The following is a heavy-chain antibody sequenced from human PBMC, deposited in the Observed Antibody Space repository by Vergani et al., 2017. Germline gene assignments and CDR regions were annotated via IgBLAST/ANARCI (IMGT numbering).Heavy chain of an antibody. CDR1: GGPISSGGYS. Sequence: QLQLQESGSGLVKPSQTLSLTCAVSGGPISSGGYSWSWIRQPPGKGLEWIGYIYHRGSTYYNPYLKSRVTISVDRPKNQFSLKLSSVTAADTALYYCASLYCSSTRCYDAVTGWFDPWGEGTLVTVSS. CDR3: ASLYCSSTRCYDAVTGWFDP. V-gene: IGHV4-30-2*01. D-gene: IGHD2-2*01. CDR2: IYHRGST. J-gene: IGHJ5*02.